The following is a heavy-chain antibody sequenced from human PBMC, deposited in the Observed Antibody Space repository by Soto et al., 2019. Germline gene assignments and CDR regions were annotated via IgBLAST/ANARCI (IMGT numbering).Heavy chain of an antibody. CDR1: GFTFSSYA. V-gene: IGHV3-30-3*01. J-gene: IGHJ6*02. Sequence: QVQLVESGGGVVQPGRSLRLSCAASGFTFSSYAMHWVRQAPGKGLESVAVISNDGSNKYYADSVKGRFTISRDNSKNTLYLQMNSLRAEDTAVYYCARVAIFGVGATYGMDVWGQGTTVTVSS. CDR2: ISNDGSNK. CDR3: ARVAIFGVGATYGMDV. D-gene: IGHD3-3*01.